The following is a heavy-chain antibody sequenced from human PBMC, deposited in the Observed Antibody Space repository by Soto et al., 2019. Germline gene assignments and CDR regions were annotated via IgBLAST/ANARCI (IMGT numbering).Heavy chain of an antibody. V-gene: IGHV4-59*01. CDR2: IHYTGST. J-gene: IGHJ5*02. Sequence: SETLSLTCTVSGGSMSRYYWTWIRQPPGKGLEWIGNIHYTGSTNYNPSLKSRVTILLGTSTSQFSLKVSSVTAADTAVYYCARDLTISSTDGPLDPWGHGTLVTLSS. CDR1: GGSMSRYY. CDR3: ARDLTISSTDGPLDP. D-gene: IGHD1-1*01.